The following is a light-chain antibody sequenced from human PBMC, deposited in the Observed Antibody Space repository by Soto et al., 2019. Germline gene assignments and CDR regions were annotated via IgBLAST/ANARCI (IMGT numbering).Light chain of an antibody. CDR3: SSFAGTFFV. CDR1: SSDVGGYNY. V-gene: IGLV2-8*01. Sequence: SVLPQPPSASGSPGQSVTISCTGTSSDVGGYNYVSWYQQHPGKVPKVLISEVNKRPSGVPDRFSGSKSGNTASLTVSGLQADDEADYYCSSFAGTFFVFGTGTKVTVL. J-gene: IGLJ1*01. CDR2: EVN.